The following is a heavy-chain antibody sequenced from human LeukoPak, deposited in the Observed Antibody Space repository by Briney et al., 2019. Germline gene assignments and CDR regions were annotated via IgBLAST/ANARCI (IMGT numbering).Heavy chain of an antibody. CDR3: ARVEWELPYYFDY. CDR1: GGSISSSSYY. CDR2: IYHSGST. J-gene: IGHJ4*02. Sequence: SETLSLTCTVSGGSISSSSYYWGWIRQPPGKGLEWIGSIYHSGSTYYNPSLKSRVTISVDTSKNQFSLKLSSVTAADTAVYYCARVEWELPYYFDYWGQGTLVTVSS. D-gene: IGHD1-26*01. V-gene: IGHV4-39*07.